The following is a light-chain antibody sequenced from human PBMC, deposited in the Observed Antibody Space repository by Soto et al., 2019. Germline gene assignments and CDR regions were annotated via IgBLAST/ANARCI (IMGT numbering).Light chain of an antibody. Sequence: QSALTQPASVSGSPGQSITISCTGTSSDIGAYGYVSWYQQHPTRAPKLIIFDVNDRPSGVSDRFSGSKSGNTASLTISGLQADDEADYFCSSYTIVSTHVVFSGGTKVTVL. CDR1: SSDIGAYGY. CDR2: DVN. V-gene: IGLV2-14*01. J-gene: IGLJ2*01. CDR3: SSYTIVSTHVV.